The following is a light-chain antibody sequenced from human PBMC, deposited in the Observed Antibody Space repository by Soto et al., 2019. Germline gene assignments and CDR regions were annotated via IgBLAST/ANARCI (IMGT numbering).Light chain of an antibody. Sequence: EIVLTQSPGTLSLSPGERATLSCRASQTISSTFLAWYRQRPGQAPRLLIYGASCRATGIPDRFSGSGSGTDFTLTISLLEPEDFAVYYCQQFGLSPTFGGGTKVEIK. CDR1: QTISSTF. J-gene: IGKJ4*01. CDR2: GAS. V-gene: IGKV3-20*01. CDR3: QQFGLSPT.